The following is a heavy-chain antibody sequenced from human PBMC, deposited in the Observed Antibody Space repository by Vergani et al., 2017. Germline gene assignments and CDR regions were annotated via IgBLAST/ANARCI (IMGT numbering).Heavy chain of an antibody. D-gene: IGHD5-12*01. CDR1: GFTFSDYG. CDR2: INAGGDRT. Sequence: EVQLLESGGGLIQPGGSLRLSCAASGFTFSDYGMTWVRQAPGRGLGWVSAINAGGDRTFYAESVKGRFITSRDNFKNTLYLQMTSLRAEDTATYYCVKKWLTNEEVDSWGQGTLVTVSS. V-gene: IGHV3-23*01. J-gene: IGHJ4*02. CDR3: VKKWLTNEEVDS.